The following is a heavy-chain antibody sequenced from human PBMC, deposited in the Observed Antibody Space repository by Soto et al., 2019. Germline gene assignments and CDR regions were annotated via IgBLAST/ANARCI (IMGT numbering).Heavy chain of an antibody. V-gene: IGHV3-48*01. D-gene: IGHD6-13*01. CDR3: ARDSYYSSSWYAYYYYGMDV. Sequence: EVQLVESGGGLVQPGGSLRLSCAASGFTFSSYSMNWVRQAPGKGLEWVSYISSSSSTIYYADSVKGRFTISRDNSKNTLYLQMNSLRAEDTAVYYCARDSYYSSSWYAYYYYGMDVWGQGTTVTVSS. J-gene: IGHJ6*02. CDR2: ISSSSSTI. CDR1: GFTFSSYS.